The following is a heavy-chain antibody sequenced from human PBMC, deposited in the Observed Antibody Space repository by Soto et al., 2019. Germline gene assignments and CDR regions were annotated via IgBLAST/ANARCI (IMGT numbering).Heavy chain of an antibody. CDR3: ARWDGYGDE. CDR2: LSGDGANT. J-gene: IGHJ4*02. CDR1: GFTFNTYS. V-gene: IGHV3-23*01. D-gene: IGHD5-12*01. Sequence: EVQLLESGGGLVQPGGSLRLSCAASGFTFNTYSMAWVRQAPGKGLAWISGLSGDGANTFYADSVRGRFTISVDHSRNTVYLQMNSLRVEDTAVYYCARWDGYGDEWGQGTLVTVSS.